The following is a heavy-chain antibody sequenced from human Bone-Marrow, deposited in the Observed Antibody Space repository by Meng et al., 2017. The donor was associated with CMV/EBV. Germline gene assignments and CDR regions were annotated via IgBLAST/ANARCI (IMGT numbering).Heavy chain of an antibody. D-gene: IGHD6-19*01. Sequence: SETLSLTCTVSGGSISSSSYYWGWIRQPPGKGLEWIGSIYYSGSTYYNPSLKSRVTISVDTSKNQFSLKLSSVTAADTAVYYCARDPRLGKGYYGMDVWGQGTTVTGSS. CDR2: IYYSGST. CDR1: GGSISSSSYY. J-gene: IGHJ6*01. V-gene: IGHV4-39*07. CDR3: ARDPRLGKGYYGMDV.